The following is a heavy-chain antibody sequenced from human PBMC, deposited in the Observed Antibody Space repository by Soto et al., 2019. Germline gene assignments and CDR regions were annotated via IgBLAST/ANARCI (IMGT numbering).Heavy chain of an antibody. D-gene: IGHD3-9*01. CDR1: GYTFTSYA. CDR2: INAGNGNT. J-gene: IGHJ4*02. V-gene: IGHV1-3*01. Sequence: QVQLVQSGAEVKKPGASVKVSCKASGYTFTSYAMHWVRQAPGQRLEWMGWINAGNGNTEYSQKFQGRVTITRDTSASTAYMELSSLRSEDTAVYYCARGDSVLRYFDWFGDPFDYWGQGTLVTVSS. CDR3: ARGDSVLRYFDWFGDPFDY.